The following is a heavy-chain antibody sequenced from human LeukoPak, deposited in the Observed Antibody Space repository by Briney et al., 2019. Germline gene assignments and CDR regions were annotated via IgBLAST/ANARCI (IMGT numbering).Heavy chain of an antibody. Sequence: SVKVSCKASGGTFSSYAISWVRQAPGQGLEWMGGIIPIFDTANYAQKFQGRVTITADESTSTAYMELSSLRSEDAAVYYCARDNEWLSPYNWFDPWGQGTLVTVSS. J-gene: IGHJ5*02. CDR1: GGTFSSYA. CDR2: IIPIFDTA. D-gene: IGHD3-3*01. CDR3: ARDNEWLSPYNWFDP. V-gene: IGHV1-69*01.